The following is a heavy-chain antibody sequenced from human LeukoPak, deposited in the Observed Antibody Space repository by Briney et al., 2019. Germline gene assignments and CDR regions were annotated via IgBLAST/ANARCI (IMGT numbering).Heavy chain of an antibody. Sequence: ASVKVSCKASGYIFTGYYMHWVRQAPGQGLEWMGIINPSGGSTSYAQKFQGRVTMTRDTSTSTVYMELSSLRSEDTAVYYCARNIAAAGTFDYWGQGTLVTVSS. CDR1: GYIFTGYY. CDR2: INPSGGST. CDR3: ARNIAAAGTFDY. J-gene: IGHJ4*02. V-gene: IGHV1-46*01. D-gene: IGHD6-13*01.